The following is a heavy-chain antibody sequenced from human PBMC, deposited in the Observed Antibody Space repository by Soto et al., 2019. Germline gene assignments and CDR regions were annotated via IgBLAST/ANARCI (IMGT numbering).Heavy chain of an antibody. CDR3: ARENHRYCSGGSCYSP. J-gene: IGHJ5*02. CDR2: IIPIFGTA. Sequence: QVQLVQSGAEVKKPGSSVKFSCKASGGTFSSYAISWVRQAPGQVLEWMGGIIPIFGTANYAQKFQGRVTITAEESTSTAYMERSSLRSEDTAVYYCARENHRYCSGGSCYSPWGQGPLVTVSS. D-gene: IGHD2-15*01. CDR1: GGTFSSYA. V-gene: IGHV1-69*12.